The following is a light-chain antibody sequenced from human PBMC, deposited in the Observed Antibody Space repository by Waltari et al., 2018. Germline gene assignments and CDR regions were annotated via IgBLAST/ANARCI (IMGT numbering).Light chain of an antibody. J-gene: IGLJ3*02. CDR1: SSDVGTSNY. Sequence: QSALTQPASVSGSPGPSITIPCPGTSSDVGTSNYFSWYQQHPGKAPKLLIYDVSYRPSGVSYRFSGSKSGNTASLTISGLQAEDEADYYCSSYITTNTLELFGGGTSLTVL. V-gene: IGLV2-14*03. CDR3: SSYITTNTLEL. CDR2: DVS.